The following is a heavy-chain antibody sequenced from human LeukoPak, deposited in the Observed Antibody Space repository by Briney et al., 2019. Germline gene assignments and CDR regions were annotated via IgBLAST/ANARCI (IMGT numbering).Heavy chain of an antibody. J-gene: IGHJ4*02. CDR1: GGSISSSTYY. Sequence: PSETLSLTCTVSGGSISSSTYYWGWIRQPPGKGLEWIGAIYSTGTTYYNPSLRSRVTISVDTSKNHFSLNLRSVTAADTALYYCASAPRQASIGGLDYWGQGTLVTVSS. CDR2: IYSTGTT. CDR3: ASAPRQASIGGLDY. D-gene: IGHD3-16*01. V-gene: IGHV4-39*02.